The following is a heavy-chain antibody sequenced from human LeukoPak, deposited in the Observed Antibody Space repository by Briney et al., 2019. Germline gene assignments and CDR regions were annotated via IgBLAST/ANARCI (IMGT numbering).Heavy chain of an antibody. CDR3: AKRGDYYYGSSLEY. CDR1: GFTFSSYS. CDR2: ISSSSSYI. V-gene: IGHV3-21*01. D-gene: IGHD3-10*01. Sequence: KPGGSLRLSCAASGFTFSSYSMNWVRQAPGKGLEWVSSISSSSSYIYYADSVKGRFTISRDNAKNSLYLQMNSLRAEDTAVYYCAKRGDYYYGSSLEYWGQGTLVTVSS. J-gene: IGHJ4*02.